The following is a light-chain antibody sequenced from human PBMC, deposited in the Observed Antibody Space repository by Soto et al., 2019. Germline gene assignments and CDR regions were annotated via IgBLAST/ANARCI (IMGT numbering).Light chain of an antibody. J-gene: IGKJ4*01. Sequence: DIQVTQSPSSLSASVGDRVTITCRSSQTITNYLNWYQQKPGKAPKLLMYAASSLQSGVPSRFSGSGSGTDFTLTISSLQPEDFATYYCQQSYSTPLTFGGGTKVDIK. CDR3: QQSYSTPLT. CDR1: QTITNY. CDR2: AAS. V-gene: IGKV1-39*01.